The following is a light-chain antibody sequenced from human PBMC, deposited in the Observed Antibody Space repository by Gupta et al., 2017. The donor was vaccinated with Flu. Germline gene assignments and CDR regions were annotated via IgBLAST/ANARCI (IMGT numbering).Light chain of an antibody. CDR1: QSVSNNF. CDR3: QQYGYSPLT. CDR2: SAS. Sequence: GTLSMFPGERATRSCRASQSVSNNFLAWYQQKPGQALRLLVYSASTRATGVPDRFSGNGSETDFSLTISGREPEDFAVYFCQQYGYSPLTFGGGTXVEIK. V-gene: IGKV3-20*01. J-gene: IGKJ4*01.